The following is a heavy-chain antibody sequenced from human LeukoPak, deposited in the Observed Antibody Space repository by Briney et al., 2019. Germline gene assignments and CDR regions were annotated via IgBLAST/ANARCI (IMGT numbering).Heavy chain of an antibody. V-gene: IGHV4-59*01. CDR2: IYDTGNT. D-gene: IGHD3-22*01. J-gene: IGHJ2*01. CDR3: ARARVRSYSYDSDGSYTSDWIFDL. Sequence: SETLSLTCIVSGGSITSYYWSWIRQPPGKGLEWIGYIYDTGNTNYNPSLRSRVTISLGTSKDQFSLRLSSVTAADTAVYYCARARVRSYSYDSDGSYTSDWIFDLWGRGTLVTVSS. CDR1: GGSITSYY.